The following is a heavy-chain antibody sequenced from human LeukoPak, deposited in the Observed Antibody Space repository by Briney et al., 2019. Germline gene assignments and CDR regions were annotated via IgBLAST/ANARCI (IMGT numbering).Heavy chain of an antibody. V-gene: IGHV3-30*18. D-gene: IGHD6-13*01. CDR1: GFTFSSYG. CDR2: ISYDGSNK. J-gene: IGHJ3*02. CDR3: AKAQAGIAAAGWGAAFDI. Sequence: GGSLRLSCSASGFTFSSYGMHWVRQAPGEGLEWVAVISYDGSNKYYADSVKGRLTISRDNSKNTLYLQMNSLRAEDTAVYYCAKAQAGIAAAGWGAAFDIWGQGTMVTVSS.